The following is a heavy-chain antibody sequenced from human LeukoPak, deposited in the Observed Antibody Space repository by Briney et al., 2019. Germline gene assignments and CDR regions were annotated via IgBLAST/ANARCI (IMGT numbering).Heavy chain of an antibody. D-gene: IGHD3-22*01. CDR3: ARNYYDSSGYGSLIWFDP. CDR1: GYTFTSYG. CDR2: ISAYNGNT. J-gene: IGHJ5*02. Sequence: ASEKVSCKASGYTFTSYGLSWVQQAPGQGLEWMEWISAYNGNTNYAQKLQGRVTMTTDTSTSTAYIELRSLRSDDTAVYYCARNYYDSSGYGSLIWFDPWGQGTLVTVSS. V-gene: IGHV1-18*01.